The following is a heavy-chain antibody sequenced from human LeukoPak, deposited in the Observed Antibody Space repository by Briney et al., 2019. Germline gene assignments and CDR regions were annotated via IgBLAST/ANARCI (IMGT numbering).Heavy chain of an antibody. CDR2: IDSDGSST. Sequence: GGSLRLSCAASGFTFSSYWMHWVRQAPGKGLVWVSHIDSDGSSTNYADSVKGRFTISRDNAKNALYLQMNSLRAEDTAVYYCARTGIAARPTVWFDPWGQGTLVTVSS. J-gene: IGHJ5*02. D-gene: IGHD6-6*01. CDR1: GFTFSSYW. V-gene: IGHV3-74*01. CDR3: ARTGIAARPTVWFDP.